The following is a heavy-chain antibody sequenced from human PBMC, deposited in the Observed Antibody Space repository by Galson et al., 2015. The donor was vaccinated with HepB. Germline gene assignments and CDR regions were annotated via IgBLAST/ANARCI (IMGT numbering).Heavy chain of an antibody. CDR3: AHTRVIEGYHSGMDV. CDR2: IFLNDHK. J-gene: IGHJ6*02. V-gene: IGHV2-5*01. CDR1: GFSLSTSRVA. D-gene: IGHD2-21*01. Sequence: PALVKPTQTLTLTCTYSGFSLSTSRVAVGWIRQPPGKALEWLALIFLNDHKRCSPSLKSRLSITKDTSKDQVVLEMTNMDPVDTATYYCAHTRVIEGYHSGMDVWGQGTTVTVSS.